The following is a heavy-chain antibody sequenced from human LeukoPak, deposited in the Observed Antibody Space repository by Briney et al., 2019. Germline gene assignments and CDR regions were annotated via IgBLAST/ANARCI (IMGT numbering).Heavy chain of an antibody. D-gene: IGHD6-19*01. CDR1: GYTFTSYA. CDR2: VNAGNGNT. Sequence: ASVKVSCNASGYTFTSYAMHWGRQAPGQRLEWMGWVNAGNGNTKYSQKFQGRVTITRDTSASTAYMELSSLRSEDTAVYYCARAGLAVDGTPFDYWGQGTLVTVSS. CDR3: ARAGLAVDGTPFDY. V-gene: IGHV1-3*01. J-gene: IGHJ4*02.